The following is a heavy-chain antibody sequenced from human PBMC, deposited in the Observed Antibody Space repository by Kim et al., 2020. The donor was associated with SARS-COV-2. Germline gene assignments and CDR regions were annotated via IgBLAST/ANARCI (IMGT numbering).Heavy chain of an antibody. CDR1: GGSISSGGYY. Sequence: SETLSLTCTVSGGSISSGGYYWSWIRQHPGKGLEWIGYIYYSGSTYYNPSLKSRVTISVDTSKNQFSLKLSSVTAADTAVYYCARVGYDSSGPNWFDPWGQGTLVTVSS. CDR2: IYYSGST. D-gene: IGHD3-22*01. CDR3: ARVGYDSSGPNWFDP. V-gene: IGHV4-31*03. J-gene: IGHJ5*02.